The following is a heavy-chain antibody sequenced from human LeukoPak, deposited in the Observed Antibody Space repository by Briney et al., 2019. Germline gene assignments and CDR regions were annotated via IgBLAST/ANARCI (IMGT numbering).Heavy chain of an antibody. D-gene: IGHD2-8*01. J-gene: IGHJ4*02. Sequence: GGSLRLSCAASGFTFSSYGMHWVRQAPGKGLEWVAVISYDGSNKYYADSVKGRFTIPRDNSKNTLYLQMNSLRAEDTAVYYCAKAIYCTNGVCGIDYWGQGTLVTVSS. CDR3: AKAIYCTNGVCGIDY. CDR2: ISYDGSNK. CDR1: GFTFSSYG. V-gene: IGHV3-30*18.